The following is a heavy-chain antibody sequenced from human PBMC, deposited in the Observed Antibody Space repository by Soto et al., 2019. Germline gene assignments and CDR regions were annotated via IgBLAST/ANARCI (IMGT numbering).Heavy chain of an antibody. V-gene: IGHV1-69*13. CDR2: IIRIFGTA. CDR1: GGTFSTYG. CDR3: ARALGMSYFDS. J-gene: IGHJ4*02. Sequence: GASVKVSCKASGGTFSTYGVSWVRQAPGQGLEWMGGIIRIFGTAKYARKFQGRVTVTADESTSTAYMELSSLRSEDTAVYYCARALGMSYFDSWGQGTLVTVSS.